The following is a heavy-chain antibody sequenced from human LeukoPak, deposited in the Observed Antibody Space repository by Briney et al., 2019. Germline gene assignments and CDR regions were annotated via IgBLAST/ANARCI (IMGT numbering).Heavy chain of an antibody. V-gene: IGHV3-30*18. CDR3: AKDYKLLEWFSDY. J-gene: IGHJ4*02. CDR2: ISYDGSNK. CDR1: GFTFSSYG. D-gene: IGHD3-3*01. Sequence: GGSLRLSWAASGFTFSSYGMHWVRQAPGKGLEWVAVISYDGSNKYYADSVKGRFTISRDNYKNTLYLQMNSLRTEDAAVYYCAKDYKLLEWFSDYWGQGTLVTVSS.